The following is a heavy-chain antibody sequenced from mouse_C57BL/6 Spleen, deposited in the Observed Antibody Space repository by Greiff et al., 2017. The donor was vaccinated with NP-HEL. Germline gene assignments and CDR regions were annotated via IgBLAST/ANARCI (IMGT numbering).Heavy chain of an antibody. D-gene: IGHD1-1*01. CDR2: IDPETGGT. Sequence: VQLQQSGAELVRPGASVTLSCKASGYTFTDYEMHWVKQTPVHGLEWIGAIDPETGGTAYNQKFKGKAILTADKSSSTAYMELRSLTSEDSAVYYCTRGGDYGSSYVWFAYWGQGTLVTVSA. J-gene: IGHJ3*01. V-gene: IGHV1-15*01. CDR1: GYTFTDYE. CDR3: TRGGDYGSSYVWFAY.